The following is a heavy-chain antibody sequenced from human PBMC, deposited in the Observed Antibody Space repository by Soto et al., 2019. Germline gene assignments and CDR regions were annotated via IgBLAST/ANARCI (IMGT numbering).Heavy chain of an antibody. V-gene: IGHV3-30*18. D-gene: IGHD3-16*01. CDR1: GNTFSRYA. CDR2: VFFDGQNK. J-gene: IGHJ4*02. Sequence: QVEFMQSGGGGVQPGRALRLSCATSGNTFSRYAIHWVRQAPGKRVEWVAVVFFDGQNKYYGDSVKGRFTVSRDNSKNTTYLQMNGLRPEDSGVYYCTKGGTVPFDYWGQGSLVSVSS. CDR3: TKGGTVPFDY.